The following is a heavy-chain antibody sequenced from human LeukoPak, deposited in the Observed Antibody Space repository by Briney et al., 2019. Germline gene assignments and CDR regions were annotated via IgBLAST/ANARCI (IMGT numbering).Heavy chain of an antibody. CDR3: AKYDYYDSSGYFLDY. CDR1: GFTFRSYG. V-gene: IGHV3-30*18. D-gene: IGHD3-22*01. Sequence: PGGALRLSCAAPGFTFRSYGMHWGRQAPGKGWEWVAVISYDGSNTYYAGSLKGRFTISRDNSKNTLYMQKKSLRAENTAVYNCAKYDYYDSSGYFLDYWGQGTLVTVS. J-gene: IGHJ4*02. CDR2: ISYDGSNT.